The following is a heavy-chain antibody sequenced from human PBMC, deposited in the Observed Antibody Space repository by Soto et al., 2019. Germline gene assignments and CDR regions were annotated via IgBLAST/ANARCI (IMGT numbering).Heavy chain of an antibody. Sequence: SETLSLTCAVYGGSFSGYYWSWIRQPPGKGLEWIGEINHSGSTNYNPSLKSRVTISVDTSKNQFSLKLSSVTAADTAVYYCARGSATVTTDYWGQGTLVTVSS. J-gene: IGHJ4*02. CDR3: ARGSATVTTDY. CDR2: INHSGST. CDR1: GGSFSGYY. V-gene: IGHV4-34*01. D-gene: IGHD4-17*01.